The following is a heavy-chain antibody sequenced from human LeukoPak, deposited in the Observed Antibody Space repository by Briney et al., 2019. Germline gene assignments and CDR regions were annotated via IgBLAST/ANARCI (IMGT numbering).Heavy chain of an antibody. Sequence: SETLSLTCAVYGGSFSGYYWSWIRQPPGKGLEWIGEINRGGDTNYNPSLKSRVTISVDTSKNQFSLNLKSVTAADTAVYYCARGYGSGSYFNGAWGQGTLVTVSS. D-gene: IGHD3-10*01. CDR1: GGSFSGYY. CDR2: INRGGDT. J-gene: IGHJ5*02. V-gene: IGHV4-34*01. CDR3: ARGYGSGSYFNGA.